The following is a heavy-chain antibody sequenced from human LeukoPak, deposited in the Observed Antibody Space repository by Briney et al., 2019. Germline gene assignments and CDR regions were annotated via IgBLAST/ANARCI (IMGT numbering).Heavy chain of an antibody. V-gene: IGHV4-34*01. Sequence: SETLSLTCAVYGGSFSGYYWGWIRQPPGKGLEWIGEINHSGSTNYNPSLKSRVTISVDTSKNQFSLKLSSVTAADTAVYYCARGTYRAVAGSLHNWFDPWGQGTLVTVSS. J-gene: IGHJ5*02. CDR3: ARGTYRAVAGSLHNWFDP. CDR2: INHSGST. CDR1: GGSFSGYY. D-gene: IGHD6-19*01.